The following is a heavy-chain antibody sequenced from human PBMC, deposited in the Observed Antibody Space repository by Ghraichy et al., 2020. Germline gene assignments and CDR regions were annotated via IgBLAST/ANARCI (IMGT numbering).Heavy chain of an antibody. CDR1: GFSFSGYS. Sequence: GESLNISCVGSGFSFSGYSMNWVRQSPGKGLEWIAYITSSSRTPSSADSVKGRFTISRDNAQNSLYLQMNSLRDEDTAGYYCARGSTVVRVYYYDGMDVWGQGTTVTVSS. CDR2: ITSSSRTP. CDR3: ARGSTVVRVYYYDGMDV. D-gene: IGHD4-23*01. V-gene: IGHV3-48*02. J-gene: IGHJ6*02.